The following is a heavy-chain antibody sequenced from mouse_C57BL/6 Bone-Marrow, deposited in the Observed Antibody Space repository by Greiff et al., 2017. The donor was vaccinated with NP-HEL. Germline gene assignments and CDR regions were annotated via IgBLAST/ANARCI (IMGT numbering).Heavy chain of an antibody. CDR3: ARGVSTVVATHWYFDV. V-gene: IGHV1-72*01. CDR1: GYTFTSYW. J-gene: IGHJ1*03. CDR2: IDPNSGGT. Sequence: QVQLQQPGAELVKPGASVKLSCKASGYTFTSYWMHWVKQRPGRGLEWIGRIDPNSGGTKYNEKFKSKATLTVDKPSSTAYMQLSSLTSEDSAVYSCARGVSTVVATHWYFDVWGTGTTVTVSS. D-gene: IGHD1-1*01.